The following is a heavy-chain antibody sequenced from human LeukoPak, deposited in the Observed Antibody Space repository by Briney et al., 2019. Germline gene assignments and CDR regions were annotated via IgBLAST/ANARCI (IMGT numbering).Heavy chain of an antibody. CDR1: GFTFSTYD. J-gene: IGHJ4*02. V-gene: IGHV3-30*02. CDR2: IRYDGSDK. CDR3: AKRGGSFIGYFDY. Sequence: GGSLRLSCAASGFTFSTYDMHWVRQAPGKGLEWVAFIRYDGSDKYYADSVKGRFTISRDNSKNTLYLQMNSLRAEDTAVFYCAKRGGSFIGYFDYWGQGILVTVSS. D-gene: IGHD1-26*01.